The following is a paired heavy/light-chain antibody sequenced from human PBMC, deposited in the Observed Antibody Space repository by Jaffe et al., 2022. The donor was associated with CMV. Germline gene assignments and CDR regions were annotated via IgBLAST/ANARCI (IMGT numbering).Light chain of an antibody. V-gene: IGKV1-5*03. CDR2: KAS. CDR1: QSVSSW. J-gene: IGKJ3*01. Sequence: DIQMTQSPSTLSASVGDRVTITCRASQSVSSWLAWYQQKPGKPPKVLIYKASTLESGVPSRFSGSGSGTEFTLTISSLQPDDFATYYCQQYNNYPFTFGPGTKVDIK. CDR3: QQYNNYPFT.
Heavy chain of an antibody. CDR1: GGSIGSYY. J-gene: IGHJ6*02. CDR2: IYYSGSS. CDR3: ARDTYSRASHYYYGLDV. V-gene: IGHV4-59*01. Sequence: QVQLQESGPGLVKPAETLSLTCTVSGGSIGSYYWSWIRQSPGKGLEWIGYIYYSGSSNYNPSLKSRVTISIDTSKNQFSLKLTSVTAADTAVYYCARDTYSRASHYYYGLDVWGQGTTVTVSS. D-gene: IGHD6-13*01.